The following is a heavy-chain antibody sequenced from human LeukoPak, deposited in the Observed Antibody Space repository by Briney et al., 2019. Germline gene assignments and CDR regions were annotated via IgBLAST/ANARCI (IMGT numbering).Heavy chain of an antibody. CDR3: ARESLYYYDSSGYFHLFDY. D-gene: IGHD3-22*01. J-gene: IGHJ4*02. Sequence: PGGSLRLSCAASGFTFSRYWMHWVRQAPGKGLVWVSRINSDGSSTSYADSVKGRFTISRDNAKNSLYLQMNSLRAEDTAVYYCARESLYYYDSSGYFHLFDYWGQGTLVTVSS. CDR1: GFTFSRYW. V-gene: IGHV3-74*01. CDR2: INSDGSST.